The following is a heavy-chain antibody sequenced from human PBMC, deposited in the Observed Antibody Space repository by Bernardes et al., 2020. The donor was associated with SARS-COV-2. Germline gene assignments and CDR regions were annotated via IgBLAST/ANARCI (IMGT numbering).Heavy chain of an antibody. J-gene: IGHJ6*02. D-gene: IGHD6-19*01. CDR2: IYYSGST. CDR3: ARDYPIAVAGTGYYYYGMDV. V-gene: IGHV4-59*01. CDR1: GGSISSYY. Sequence: SETLSLTCTVSGGSISSYYWSWIRQPPGKGLEWIGYIYYSGSTNYNPSLKSRVTISVDTSKNQFSLKLSSVTAADTAVYYCARDYPIAVAGTGYYYYGMDVWGQGTTVTVSS.